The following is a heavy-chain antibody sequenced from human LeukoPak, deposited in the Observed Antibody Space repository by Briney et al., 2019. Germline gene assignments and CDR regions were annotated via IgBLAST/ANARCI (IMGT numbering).Heavy chain of an antibody. CDR2: IIPIFGTA. J-gene: IGHJ4*02. D-gene: IGHD3-10*01. V-gene: IGHV1-69*05. CDR3: AGESGSSGPTDSPELDY. CDR1: GGTFISYA. Sequence: GASVKVSCKASGGTFISYAISWVRQAPGQGLEWMGRIIPIFGTANYAQKFQGRVTITTDESTSTAYMELSSLRSEDTAVYYCAGESGSSGPTDSPELDYWGQGTLVTVSS.